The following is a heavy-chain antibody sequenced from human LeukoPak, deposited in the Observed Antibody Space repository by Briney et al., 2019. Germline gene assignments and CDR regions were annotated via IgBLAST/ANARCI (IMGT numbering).Heavy chain of an antibody. CDR1: GFTFSSYG. CDR3: AKEDYDSSGYKLVYYYYYGMDV. V-gene: IGHV3-30*18. D-gene: IGHD3-22*01. J-gene: IGHJ6*02. CDR2: ISYDGSNK. Sequence: QSGGSLRLSCAASGFTFSSYGMHWVRQAPGKGLEWVAVISYDGSNKYYADSVKGRFTISRDNSKNTLYLQMNSLRVEDTAVYYCAKEDYDSSGYKLVYYYYYGMDVWGQGTTVTVSS.